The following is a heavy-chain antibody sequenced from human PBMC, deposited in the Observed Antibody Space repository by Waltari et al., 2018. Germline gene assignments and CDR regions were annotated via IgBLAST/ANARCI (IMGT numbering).Heavy chain of an antibody. CDR3: ARVGSYDFWSGYRDYYFDY. J-gene: IGHJ4*02. CDR2: IIPIFGTA. Sequence: QVQLVQSGAEVKKPGSSVKVSCKASGGTFSSYAISWVRQAPGQGLEWMGGIIPIFGTANYAQKFQGRVTITADESTSTAYMELSSLRSEDTAVYYCARVGSYDFWSGYRDYYFDYWGQGTLVTVSS. CDR1: GGTFSSYA. D-gene: IGHD3-3*01. V-gene: IGHV1-69*01.